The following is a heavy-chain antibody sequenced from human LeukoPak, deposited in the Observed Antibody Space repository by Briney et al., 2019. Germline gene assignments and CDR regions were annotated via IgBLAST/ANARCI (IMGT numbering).Heavy chain of an antibody. CDR1: GGSFSGYY. CDR3: ARGPRISSAARHDY. D-gene: IGHD6-6*01. CDR2: INHSGST. Sequence: PSETLSLTCAVYGGSFSGYYWSWIRQPPGKGLEWIGEINHSGSTNYNPSLKSRVTISVDTSKNQFSLKLSSVTAADTAVYYCARGPRISSAARHDYWGQGTLVTVSS. J-gene: IGHJ4*02. V-gene: IGHV4-34*01.